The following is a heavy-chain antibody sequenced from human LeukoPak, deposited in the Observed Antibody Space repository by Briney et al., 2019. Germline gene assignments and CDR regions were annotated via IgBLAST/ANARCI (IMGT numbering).Heavy chain of an antibody. D-gene: IGHD4-17*01. CDR1: AFTFSNYA. CDR3: ARDRTVTTGWFDP. CDR2: ISSSGAST. Sequence: PGGSLRLSCAASAFTFSNYAMTWVRQAPGKGLEWVSGISSSGASTYYADSVKGRFTIPRDNSKNTLYLQMNSLRAEDTAVYYCARDRTVTTGWFDPWGQGTLVTVSS. V-gene: IGHV3-23*01. J-gene: IGHJ5*02.